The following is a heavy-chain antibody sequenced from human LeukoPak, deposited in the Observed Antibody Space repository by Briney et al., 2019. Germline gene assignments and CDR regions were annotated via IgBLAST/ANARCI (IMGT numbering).Heavy chain of an antibody. CDR3: ASSDILTGKYYFDY. Sequence: SQTLSLTCTVSGGSVSSGDYYWSWIRQPPGKGLEWIGYIYYSGSTYYNPSLKSRVTISVDTSKNQFSLKLSSVTAADTAVYYCASSDILTGKYYFDYWGQGTLVTVSS. D-gene: IGHD3-9*01. CDR2: IYYSGST. J-gene: IGHJ4*02. CDR1: GGSVSSGDYY. V-gene: IGHV4-30-4*01.